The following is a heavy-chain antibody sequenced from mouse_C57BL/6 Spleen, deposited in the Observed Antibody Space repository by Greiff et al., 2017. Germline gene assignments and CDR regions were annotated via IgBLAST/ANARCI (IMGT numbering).Heavy chain of an antibody. CDR1: GYAFSSSW. D-gene: IGHD1-1*01. J-gene: IGHJ4*01. V-gene: IGHV1-82*01. Sequence: QVQLQQSGPELVKPGASVKISCKASGYAFSSSWMNWVKQRPGKGLEWIGRIYPGDGDTNYNGKFKGKATLTADKSTSTAYMQLSSLTSEDSAVYCCARAGYYGRDAMGYWGQGTSVTVSS. CDR3: ARAGYYGRDAMGY. CDR2: IYPGDGDT.